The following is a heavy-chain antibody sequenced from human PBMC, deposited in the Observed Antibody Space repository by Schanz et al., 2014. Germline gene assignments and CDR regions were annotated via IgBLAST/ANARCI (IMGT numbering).Heavy chain of an antibody. J-gene: IGHJ4*02. V-gene: IGHV3-11*06. CDR1: GLTFSDYY. Sequence: QVQLVESGGGLVKPGGSLRLSCAASGLTFSDYYMSWIRQAPGKGLEWVSSISSTSSYIFYADSVKGRFTISRDNAKNSLYLQMNSLRAEDTAVYYCAKHVRSLTGNDYWGQGTLVTVSS. CDR3: AKHVRSLTGNDY. D-gene: IGHD3-9*01. CDR2: ISSTSSYI.